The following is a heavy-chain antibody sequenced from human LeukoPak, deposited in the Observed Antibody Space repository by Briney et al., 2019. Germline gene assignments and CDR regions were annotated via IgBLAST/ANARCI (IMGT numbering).Heavy chain of an antibody. V-gene: IGHV1-24*01. D-gene: IGHD3-22*01. CDR1: GYTLTELS. Sequence: ASVKVSCKVSGYTLTELSMHWVRQAPGKGLEWMGGFDPEDGETIYAQKFQGRVTMTEDTSTDTAYMELSSLRSDDTAVYYCATLYYYDSSGYQRKSHDAFDIWGQGTMVTVSS. CDR3: ATLYYYDSSGYQRKSHDAFDI. CDR2: FDPEDGET. J-gene: IGHJ3*02.